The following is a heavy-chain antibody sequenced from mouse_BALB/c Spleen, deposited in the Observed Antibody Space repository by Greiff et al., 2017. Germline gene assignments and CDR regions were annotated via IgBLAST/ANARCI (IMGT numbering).Heavy chain of an antibody. CDR3: TGGGKARFAY. D-gene: IGHD2-1*01. Sequence: EVQLVESGGGLVKPGGSLKLSCAASGFTFSSYAMSWVRQTPEKRLEWVATISSGGSYTYYPDSVKGRFTISRDNAKNTLYLQMSSLRSEDTAMYYCTGGGKARFAYWGQGTLVTVSA. CDR1: GFTFSSYA. CDR2: ISSGGSYT. J-gene: IGHJ3*01. V-gene: IGHV5-9-3*01.